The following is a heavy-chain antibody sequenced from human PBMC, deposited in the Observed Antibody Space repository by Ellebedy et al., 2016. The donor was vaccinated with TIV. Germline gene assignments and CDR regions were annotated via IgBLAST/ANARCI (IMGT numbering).Heavy chain of an antibody. CDR1: GGSINYHAHC. CDR3: ARHLADFTIFGVVIMDHGLDV. V-gene: IGHV4-39*01. J-gene: IGHJ6*02. D-gene: IGHD3-3*01. CDR2: TTYSETT. Sequence: MPGGSLRLSCTASGGSINYHAHCWGWIRQPPGKGLEWIASTTYSETTFHKSSLESRVSISVDTSKGQLSLKVNSVTAEDTAVYYCARHLADFTIFGVVIMDHGLDVWGQGTTVTVSS.